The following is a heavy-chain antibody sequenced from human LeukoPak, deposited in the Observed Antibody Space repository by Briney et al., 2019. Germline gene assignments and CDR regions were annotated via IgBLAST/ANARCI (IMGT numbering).Heavy chain of an antibody. CDR3: VRVVRRAAAHAGNWIDP. V-gene: IGHV1-2*02. CDR2: INPNTGGT. CDR1: GYTFTDYY. Sequence: ASVSDSCKASGYTFTDYYMHWVRQAPGQGLEWMGWINPNTGGTDYIQKFQGRVTMTRVTSISTAYMELNSLRSDDTAVYYCVRVVRRAAAHAGNWIDPWGQGTRVTVSS. J-gene: IGHJ5*02. D-gene: IGHD6-13*01.